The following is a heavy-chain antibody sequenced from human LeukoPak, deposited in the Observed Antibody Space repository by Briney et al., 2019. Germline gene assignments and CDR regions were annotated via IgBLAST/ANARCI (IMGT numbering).Heavy chain of an antibody. CDR1: GFTFSDYS. J-gene: IGHJ4*02. V-gene: IGHV3-21*01. Sequence: GGSLRLSCAASGFTFSDYSMNWVRQAPGKGLEWVSSISSSSSYIYYADSVKGRFTISRDNAKNSLYLQMNSLRAEDTAVYYCARVVDTAMVTVDYWGQGTLVTVSS. D-gene: IGHD5-18*01. CDR2: ISSSSSYI. CDR3: ARVVDTAMVTVDY.